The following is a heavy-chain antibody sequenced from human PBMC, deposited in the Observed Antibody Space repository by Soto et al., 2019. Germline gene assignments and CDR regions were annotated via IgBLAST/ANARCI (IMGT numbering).Heavy chain of an antibody. CDR3: AKDGPAGWNGDFDY. J-gene: IGHJ4*02. D-gene: IGHD1-1*01. CDR2: ISWNSGSI. V-gene: IGHV3-9*01. CDR1: GFTFDDYA. Sequence: GGSLRLSCAASGFTFDDYAMHWVRQAPGKGLEWVSGISWNSGSIGYADSVKGRFTISRDNAKNSLYLQMNSLRAEDTALYYCAKDGPAGWNGDFDYWGQGTLVTVSS.